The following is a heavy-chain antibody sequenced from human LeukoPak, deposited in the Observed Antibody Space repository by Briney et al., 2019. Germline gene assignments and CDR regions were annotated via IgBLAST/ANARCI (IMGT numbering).Heavy chain of an antibody. V-gene: IGHV3-43*01. Sequence: GGSLRLSCAASGFTFDDYTMHWVRQAPGKCLEWVSLISWDGGSTYYADSVKGRFTISRDNSKNSLYLQMNSLRTEDTALYYCEKDRSGSNYYFDYGGQETLVTAS. CDR2: ISWDGGST. J-gene: IGHJ4*02. CDR1: GFTFDDYT. D-gene: IGHD1-26*01. CDR3: EKDRSGSNYYFDY.